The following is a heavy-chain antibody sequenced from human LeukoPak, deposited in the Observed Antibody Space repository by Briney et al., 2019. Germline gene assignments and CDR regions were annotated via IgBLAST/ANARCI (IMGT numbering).Heavy chain of an antibody. CDR3: ARLYSSSLGRVFDY. CDR1: GGSISSYY. D-gene: IGHD6-13*01. CDR2: IYYSGST. J-gene: IGHJ4*02. V-gene: IGHV4-59*01. Sequence: SETLSLTCTVSGGSISSYYWSWIRQPPGKGLEWIGYIYYSGSTNYNPSLKSRVTISVDTSKNQFSLKLSSVTAAATAVYYCARLYSSSLGRVFDYWGQGTLVTVSS.